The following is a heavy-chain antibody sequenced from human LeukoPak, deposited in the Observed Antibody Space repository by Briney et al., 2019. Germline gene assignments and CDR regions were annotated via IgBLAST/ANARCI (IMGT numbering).Heavy chain of an antibody. J-gene: IGHJ4*02. CDR3: ARGNVAVARNLIDF. CDR1: GFTFNIYP. Sequence: GRSLRLSCAASGFTFNIYPMHWVRQAPGEGPEWVAVTLYDGSSTDYADSVKGRFTMSRDNAKNTLYLQMNSLRPEDTGIYYCARGNVAVARNLIDFWGQGTLVAVSS. V-gene: IGHV3-30*04. CDR2: TLYDGSST. D-gene: IGHD6-19*01.